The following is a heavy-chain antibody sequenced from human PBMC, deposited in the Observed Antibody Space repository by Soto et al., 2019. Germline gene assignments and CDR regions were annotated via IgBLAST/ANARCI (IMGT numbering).Heavy chain of an antibody. V-gene: IGHV1-69*12. CDR2: IIPIFSTT. D-gene: IGHD6-13*01. CDR1: GGTFSNHA. CDR3: AREVAADGTFREDVFDI. J-gene: IGHJ3*02. Sequence: QVHLVQSGAEVKKPGSSVKVSCKAPGGTFSNHAINWVRQAPGQGLEWMGRIIPIFSTTNYAQKFQGRVTMTADESTITAYLELSSLKQDDTAVYYCAREVAADGTFREDVFDIWGHGTLVTVSS.